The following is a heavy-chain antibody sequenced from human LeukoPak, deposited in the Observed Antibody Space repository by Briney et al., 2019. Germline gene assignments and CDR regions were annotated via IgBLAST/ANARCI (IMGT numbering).Heavy chain of an antibody. CDR3: AKEEYYDFWSGYYMYSYYYYYMDV. V-gene: IGHV3-33*06. Sequence: GRSLRLSCAASGFTFSSYGMHWVRQAPGKGLEWVAVIWYDGSNKYYADSVKGRFTIPRDNSKNTLYLQMNSLRAEDTAVYYCAKEEYYDFWSGYYMYSYYYYYMDVWGKGTTVTVSS. J-gene: IGHJ6*03. CDR2: IWYDGSNK. D-gene: IGHD3-3*01. CDR1: GFTFSSYG.